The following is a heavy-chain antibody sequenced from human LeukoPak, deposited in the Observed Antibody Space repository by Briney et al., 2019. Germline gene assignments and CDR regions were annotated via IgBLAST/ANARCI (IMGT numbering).Heavy chain of an antibody. V-gene: IGHV4-38-2*01. Sequence: SETLSLTCAVSGYFISSGYYWGWIRQPPGKGLEWIGSIYHSGSTYYNPSLKSRVTISVDTSKNQFSLKLSSVTAADTAVYYCARHIYDFWSGYEDYWGQGTLVTVSS. D-gene: IGHD3-3*01. CDR3: ARHIYDFWSGYEDY. CDR1: GYFISSGYY. J-gene: IGHJ4*02. CDR2: IYHSGST.